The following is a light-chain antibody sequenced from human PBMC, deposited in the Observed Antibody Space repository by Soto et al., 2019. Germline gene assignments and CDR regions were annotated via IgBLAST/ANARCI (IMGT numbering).Light chain of an antibody. CDR3: QQNYSATWT. J-gene: IGKJ1*01. CDR2: AAS. V-gene: IGKV1-39*01. CDR1: QGISTY. Sequence: DIQVTQSPSSLSASVGDRLTITCRASQGISTYLNWYQQKPGKAPKLLIYAASTLQSGVPSRFSGSGSETDFTLTISSLQPEDFATYSCQQNYSATWTFGQGTKVDI.